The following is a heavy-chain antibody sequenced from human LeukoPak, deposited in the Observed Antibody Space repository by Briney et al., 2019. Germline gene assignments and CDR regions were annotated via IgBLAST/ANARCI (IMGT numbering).Heavy chain of an antibody. CDR3: AKAETGTTFGFDI. D-gene: IGHD1/OR15-1a*01. CDR2: ISGSGGST. V-gene: IGHV3-23*01. J-gene: IGHJ3*02. CDR1: GISFSNYN. Sequence: GGSLRLSCEASGISFSNYNMDWVRQTPGKGLEWVSAISGSGGSTYYADSVKGRFTISRDNSKNTLSVQMNSLRAEDTAVYYCAKAETGTTFGFDIWGQGTMVTVSS.